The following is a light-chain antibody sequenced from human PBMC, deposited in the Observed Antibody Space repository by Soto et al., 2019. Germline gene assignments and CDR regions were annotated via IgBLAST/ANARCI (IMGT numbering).Light chain of an antibody. V-gene: IGLV2-11*01. Sequence: QSALTQPRSVSGSPGQSVTISCTGTSSDVGGYNYVSWYQQHPGRAPRVMIYDVQTRPSGVPDRFSGSKSGNTASLTISELQAEDEADYYCCSYAGDYTFVFGTRTKLTVL. CDR1: SSDVGGYNY. J-gene: IGLJ1*01. CDR3: CSYAGDYTFV. CDR2: DVQ.